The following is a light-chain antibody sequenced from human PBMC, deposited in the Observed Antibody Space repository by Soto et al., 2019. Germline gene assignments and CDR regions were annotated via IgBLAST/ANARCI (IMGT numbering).Light chain of an antibody. J-gene: IGLJ2*01. CDR2: DVS. V-gene: IGLV2-11*01. CDR3: CSYAGSFVV. Sequence: QSALTQPRSVSGSPGQSVTISCTGTSRDVGGYNYVSWYQQHPGKAPKLMIYDVSKRPSGVPDRFSGSKSGNTASLTISGLPAEDEADYYCCSYAGSFVVFGGGTKLTAL. CDR1: SRDVGGYNY.